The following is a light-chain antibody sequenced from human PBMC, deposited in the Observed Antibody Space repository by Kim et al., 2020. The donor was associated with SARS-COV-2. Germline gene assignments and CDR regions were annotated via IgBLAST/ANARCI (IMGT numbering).Light chain of an antibody. Sequence: SSELTQDPAVSVALGQTVRITCQGDSLRIFYASWYQQKPGQAPRLVIYAKTNRPSGIPDRFSGSSSGNTASLTITGAQAEDEADYYCNSRDSTGNHSFGGGTQLTVL. CDR1: SLRIFY. V-gene: IGLV3-19*01. CDR3: NSRDSTGNHS. CDR2: AKT. J-gene: IGLJ2*01.